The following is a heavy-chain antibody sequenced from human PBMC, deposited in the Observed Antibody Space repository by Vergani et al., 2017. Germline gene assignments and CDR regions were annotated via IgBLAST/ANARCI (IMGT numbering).Heavy chain of an antibody. Sequence: QVQLQESGRGLGKPSQTLSLTCTVSGGSISSGGYYWSWIRQHPGKGLEWIGYIYYSGSTYYNPSLKSRVTISVDTYKNQFSLKLSSENATDTAVYDCAGEIWFGELFNYDYWGQGTLVTVSS. CDR3: AGEIWFGELFNYDY. CDR2: IYYSGST. J-gene: IGHJ4*02. V-gene: IGHV4-31*03. D-gene: IGHD3-10*01. CDR1: GGSISSGGYY.